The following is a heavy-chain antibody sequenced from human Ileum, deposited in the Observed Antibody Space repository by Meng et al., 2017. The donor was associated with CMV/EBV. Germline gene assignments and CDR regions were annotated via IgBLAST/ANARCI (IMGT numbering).Heavy chain of an antibody. CDR2: IKQDGSEK. CDR3: ARDDYDILTDDAFDI. CDR1: GFTFSSYW. J-gene: IGHJ3*02. Sequence: GGSLRLSCAASGFTFSSYWMSWVRQAPGKGLEWVANIKQDGSEKYYVDSVKGRFTISRDNAKNSLYLQMNSLRAEDTAVYYCARDDYDILTDDAFDIWGQGTMVTVSS. V-gene: IGHV3-7*01. D-gene: IGHD3-9*01.